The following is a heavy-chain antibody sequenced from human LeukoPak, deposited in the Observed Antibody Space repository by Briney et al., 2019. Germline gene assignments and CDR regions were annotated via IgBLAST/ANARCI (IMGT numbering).Heavy chain of an antibody. CDR2: IKSKTDGGTT. CDR3: TTRYDYGDYGRSY. CDR1: GFTFSSYA. J-gene: IGHJ4*02. V-gene: IGHV3-15*01. Sequence: GGSLRLSCAASGFTFSSYAMSWVRQAPGKGLEWVGRIKSKTDGGTTDSAAPVKGRFTISRDDSKNTLYLQMNSLKTEDTAVYYCTTRYDYGDYGRSYWGQGTLVTVSP. D-gene: IGHD4-17*01.